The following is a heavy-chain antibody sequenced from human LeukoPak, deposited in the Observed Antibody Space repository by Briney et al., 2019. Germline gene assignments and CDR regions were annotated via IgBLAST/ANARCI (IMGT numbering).Heavy chain of an antibody. V-gene: IGHV1-69*13. CDR1: GGSFSSYT. J-gene: IGHJ4*02. CDR2: IIPIFGSA. CDR3: VYGSGSYYNSYFDF. Sequence: ASVKVSCKASGGSFSSYTISWVRQAPGQGLEWMGGIIPIFGSANYAHKFQGRVTITADESTSTAYMELSSLRSEDTAMYYCVYGSGSYYNSYFDFWGQGTLVTVPS. D-gene: IGHD3-10*01.